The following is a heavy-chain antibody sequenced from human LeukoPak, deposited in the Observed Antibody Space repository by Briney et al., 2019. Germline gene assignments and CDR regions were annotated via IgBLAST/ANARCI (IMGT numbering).Heavy chain of an antibody. D-gene: IGHD3-22*01. V-gene: IGHV1-2*02. CDR3: ARVRQVTMIVVPQYFDY. Sequence: ASVKVSCKASGGTFSSYGISWVRQAPGQGLEWMGWFNPDSGGTNYAQKFQGRVTMTRDTSISTAYMELSRLRSDDTAVYYCARVRQVTMIVVPQYFDYWGQGTLVTVSS. CDR2: FNPDSGGT. J-gene: IGHJ4*02. CDR1: GGTFSSYG.